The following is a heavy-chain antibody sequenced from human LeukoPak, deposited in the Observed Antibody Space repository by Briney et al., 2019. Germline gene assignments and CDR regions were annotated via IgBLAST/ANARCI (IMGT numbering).Heavy chain of an antibody. J-gene: IGHJ3*02. V-gene: IGHV1-18*01. CDR1: GYTFTSYG. CDR2: ISAYNGNT. D-gene: IGHD2-15*01. Sequence: ASVKVSCKASGYTFTSYGISWVRQAPGQGLEWMGWISAYNGNTNYAQKLQGRVTMTTDTSTSTAYMELRSLRSDDTAVYYCARDPRYCSGGSCYNDAFDIWGQGTMVTVSS. CDR3: ARDPRYCSGGSCYNDAFDI.